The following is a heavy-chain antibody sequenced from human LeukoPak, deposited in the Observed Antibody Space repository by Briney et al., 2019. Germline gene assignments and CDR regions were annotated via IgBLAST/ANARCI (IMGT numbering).Heavy chain of an antibody. D-gene: IGHD3-9*01. CDR1: GFTFSSYG. CDR2: IRCDGSNK. Sequence: GGSPRLSCAASGFTFSSYGMHWVRQAPGKGLEWVAFIRCDGSNKYYADSVKGRFTISRDNSKNTLYLQMNGLRAEDTAVYYCAKDRLTEDILTGYYYWGQGTLVTVSS. CDR3: AKDRLTEDILTGYYY. V-gene: IGHV3-30*02. J-gene: IGHJ4*02.